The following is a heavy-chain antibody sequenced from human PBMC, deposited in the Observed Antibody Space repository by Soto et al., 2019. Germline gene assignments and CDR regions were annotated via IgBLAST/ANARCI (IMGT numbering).Heavy chain of an antibody. CDR2: ISYDGSNK. V-gene: IGHV3-30*18. CDR1: GFTFSSHG. CDR3: AKDMVLYNSGWSSFDY. D-gene: IGHD6-19*01. Sequence: GGSLRLSCAASGFTFSSHGMHWVRQAPGKGLEWVAVISYDGSNKYYGDSVKGRFTISRDNSKNTLYLQMSSLRAEDTAVYYCAKDMVLYNSGWSSFDYWGQGTLVTVSS. J-gene: IGHJ4*02.